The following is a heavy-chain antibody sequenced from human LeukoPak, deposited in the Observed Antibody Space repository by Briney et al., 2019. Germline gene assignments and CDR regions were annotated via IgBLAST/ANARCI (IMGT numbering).Heavy chain of an antibody. CDR1: GGSISSSSYY. J-gene: IGHJ6*02. V-gene: IGHV4-39*02. CDR2: IYYSGST. CDR3: ARDSGWRLYYYYGMDV. D-gene: IGHD6-19*01. Sequence: SETLSLTCTVSGGSISSSSYYWGWIRQPPGKGLEWIGSIYYSGSTYYNPSLKGRVTISVDTSKNQFSLKLSSVTAADTAVYYCARDSGWRLYYYYGMDVWGQGTTVTVSS.